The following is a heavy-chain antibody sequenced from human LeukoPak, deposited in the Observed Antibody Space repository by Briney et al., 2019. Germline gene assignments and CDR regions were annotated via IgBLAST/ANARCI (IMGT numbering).Heavy chain of an antibody. J-gene: IGHJ4*02. V-gene: IGHV1-3*01. CDR1: GYTFTTYA. CDR2: MNGGNGNT. D-gene: IGHD3-22*01. Sequence: ASVKVSCKASGYTFTTYAMHWVRQAPGQRLEWMGWMNGGNGNTEYSQKFQGRVTITRDTSASTAYMELSSLRSEDTAVYYCARSPYYDSSGPTDYWGQGTLVTVSS. CDR3: ARSPYYDSSGPTDY.